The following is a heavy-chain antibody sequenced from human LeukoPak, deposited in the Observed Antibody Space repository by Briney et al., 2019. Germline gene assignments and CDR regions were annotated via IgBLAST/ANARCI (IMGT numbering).Heavy chain of an antibody. Sequence: GGSLRLSCAASGFTFSSYDMHWVRQATGKGLEWVSAIGSPGDTYYSGSVKGRFTISRDNAKNSLYLQMNSLRAEDTAVYYCARTSTDPWGQGTLVTVSS. CDR1: GFTFSSYD. V-gene: IGHV3-13*01. CDR3: ARTSTDP. CDR2: IGSPGDT. J-gene: IGHJ5*02.